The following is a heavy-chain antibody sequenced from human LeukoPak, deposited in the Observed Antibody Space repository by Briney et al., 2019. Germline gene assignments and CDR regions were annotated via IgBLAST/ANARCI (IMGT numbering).Heavy chain of an antibody. J-gene: IGHJ4*02. CDR2: ISGSGDST. Sequence: QPGGSLRLSCAASGFTFSSYAMSWVRQAPGKGLEWVSAISGSGDSTFYADSVQGRFTISRDNSKNTLYVQMNSLRAEDTAVYYCAKDTSELYSGSYYSDYWGQGTLVTVSS. D-gene: IGHD1-26*01. CDR1: GFTFSSYA. V-gene: IGHV3-23*01. CDR3: AKDTSELYSGSYYSDY.